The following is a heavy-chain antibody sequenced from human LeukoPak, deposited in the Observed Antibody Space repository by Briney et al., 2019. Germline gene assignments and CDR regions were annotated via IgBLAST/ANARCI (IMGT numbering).Heavy chain of an antibody. D-gene: IGHD6-6*01. J-gene: IGHJ4*02. Sequence: PGGSLRLSCAASGFTLSTYAMSWVRQAPGKGLEWVAAISSSGGSTYYADSVKGRFTISRDNSKNTLNLQMNSLRAEDTAVYYCAKDYSPDGYSSSSSDYWGQGTLVTVSS. CDR3: AKDYSPDGYSSSSSDY. V-gene: IGHV3-23*01. CDR1: GFTLSTYA. CDR2: ISSSGGST.